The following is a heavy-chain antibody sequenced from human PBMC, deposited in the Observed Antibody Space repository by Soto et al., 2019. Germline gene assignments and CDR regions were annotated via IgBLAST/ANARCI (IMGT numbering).Heavy chain of an antibody. V-gene: IGHV4-4*07. Sequence: DTLSLTCTVSGASISGFYWSWIRKSAGKGLEWIGRIYATGTTDYNPSLKSRVMMSVDTSKKQFSLKLRSVTAADTAVYYCVRDGTRSLRDWFDTWGQGISVTVSS. CDR3: VRDGTRSLRDWFDT. CDR1: GASISGFY. D-gene: IGHD1-1*01. CDR2: IYATGTT. J-gene: IGHJ5*02.